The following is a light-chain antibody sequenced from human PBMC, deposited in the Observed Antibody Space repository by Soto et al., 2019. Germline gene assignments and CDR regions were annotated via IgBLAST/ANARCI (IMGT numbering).Light chain of an antibody. CDR1: QTISTW. Sequence: DIQMTQSPSTLSASVGDSVTITCRASQTISTWLAWYQQKPGKAPKLLIYKASSLESGVPSRFSGSGSGTEFTLTISSLQPDDFAVYYCQQYNSYSDFGQGTRLEIK. J-gene: IGKJ5*01. CDR3: QQYNSYSD. V-gene: IGKV1-5*03. CDR2: KAS.